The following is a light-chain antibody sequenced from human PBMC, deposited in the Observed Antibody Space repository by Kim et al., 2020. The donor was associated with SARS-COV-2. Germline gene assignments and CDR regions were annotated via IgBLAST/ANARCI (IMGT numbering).Light chain of an antibody. V-gene: IGKV3-20*01. J-gene: IGKJ2*01. CDR2: GAS. CDR1: QSISSNY. CDR3: QQYGSSPRT. Sequence: EIVLTQSPGTLSLSPGERATLSCRAGQSISSNYVAWYQQRPSQAPRLLIYGASNRATGIPDRFSGSGSGTDFTLTISRLELEDFAVYYCQQYGSSPRTFGQGTKLEIK.